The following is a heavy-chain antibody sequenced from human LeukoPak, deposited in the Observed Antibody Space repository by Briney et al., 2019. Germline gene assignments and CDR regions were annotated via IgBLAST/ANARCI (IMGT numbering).Heavy chain of an antibody. CDR3: ARQEYCSGASCYTWFDP. Sequence: GESLKISCKGSGYSINNYWIAWVRQIPGKGLEWMGIIYPADSDIRYSPSFHGQVTISADKSISTTYLQWNSLKASDTAMYYCARQEYCSGASCYTWFDPWGQGTLVTVSS. CDR2: IYPADSDI. CDR1: GYSINNYW. J-gene: IGHJ5*02. D-gene: IGHD2-15*01. V-gene: IGHV5-51*01.